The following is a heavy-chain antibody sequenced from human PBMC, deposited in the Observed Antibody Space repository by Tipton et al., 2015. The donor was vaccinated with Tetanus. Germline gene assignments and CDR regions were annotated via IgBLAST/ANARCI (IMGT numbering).Heavy chain of an antibody. Sequence: QVQLVQSGAEVKKPGASVKVSCKASGYPFSNYYMHWVRQATGQGLEWMGWINPNGDTKYAQRFQGRVPMTRDMSISTGYMELTRLSSDDTAVYYCARLIYGSGSYYYDYWGQGTLVTVSS. D-gene: IGHD3-10*01. J-gene: IGHJ4*02. V-gene: IGHV1-2*02. CDR1: GYPFSNYY. CDR2: INPNGDT. CDR3: ARLIYGSGSYYYDY.